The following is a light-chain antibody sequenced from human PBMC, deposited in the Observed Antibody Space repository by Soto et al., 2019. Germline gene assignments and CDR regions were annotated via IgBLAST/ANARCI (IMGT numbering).Light chain of an antibody. CDR2: DAF. Sequence: EIVMTQSPATLSVSPGERATLSCRASQSVSSSYLAWYQQKPGQAPRLLIYDAFNRATGIPDRFSGSGSGTDFTLTISRLEPEDFAVYYCQQYGSSPGTFGGGTKVYIK. V-gene: IGKV3-20*01. CDR3: QQYGSSPGT. J-gene: IGKJ4*01. CDR1: QSVSSSY.